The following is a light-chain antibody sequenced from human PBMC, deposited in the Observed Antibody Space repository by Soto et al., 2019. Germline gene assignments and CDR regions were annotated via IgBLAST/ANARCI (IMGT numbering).Light chain of an antibody. CDR2: ANN. Sequence: QSVLTQPPSVSGAPGQRVTISCTGSTSNIGAGYDVHWYQQVPGTTPKLLIYANNNRPSGVPDRFSGSKSGTSASLVITGLQAEDEADYYCQSYDNSLTAFVFGGGTKLTVL. CDR1: TSNIGAGYD. J-gene: IGLJ3*02. CDR3: QSYDNSLTAFV. V-gene: IGLV1-40*01.